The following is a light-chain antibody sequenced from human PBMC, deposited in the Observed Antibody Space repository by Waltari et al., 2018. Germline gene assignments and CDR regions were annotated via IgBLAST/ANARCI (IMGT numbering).Light chain of an antibody. J-gene: IGLJ2*01. Sequence: QSALTQPASVSGSPGQSITISCTGTRSDVGVYNYVSWYQQHPGKAPKLMIYDVTKRPSGVSDRFSGSKSGNTASLTISGLQAEDEADYYCCSYAGSSTLVFGGGTKLTVL. V-gene: IGLV2-23*02. CDR3: CSYAGSSTLV. CDR2: DVT. CDR1: RSDVGVYNY.